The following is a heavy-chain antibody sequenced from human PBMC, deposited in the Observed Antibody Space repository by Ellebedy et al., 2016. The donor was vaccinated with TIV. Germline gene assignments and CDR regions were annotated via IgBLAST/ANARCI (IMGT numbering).Heavy chain of an antibody. CDR1: GGSISNYY. V-gene: IGHV4-59*08. CDR3: ARTFYYDSSGYPLFDY. CDR2: IYYSRST. D-gene: IGHD3-22*01. Sequence: MPSETLSLTCTVSGGSISNYYWSWIRQPPGKGLEWIGYIYYSRSTNYNPSLKSRVTISVDTTKNQFSLKLSSVTAADTAVYYCARTFYYDSSGYPLFDYWGQGTLVTVSS. J-gene: IGHJ4*02.